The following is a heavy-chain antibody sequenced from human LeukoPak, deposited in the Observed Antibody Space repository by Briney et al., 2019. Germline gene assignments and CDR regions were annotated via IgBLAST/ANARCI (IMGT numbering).Heavy chain of an antibody. CDR3: ARNWFDP. CDR2: IYSGGST. CDR1: GSTFTNAW. V-gene: IGHV3-53*05. J-gene: IGHJ5*02. Sequence: GGSLRLSCVASGSTFTNAWMSWVRQAPGKGLEWVSVIYSGGSTYYADSVKGRFTIPRDKSKNTVYLQMNSLRFEDTAMYYCARNWFDPWGQGTLVTVSS.